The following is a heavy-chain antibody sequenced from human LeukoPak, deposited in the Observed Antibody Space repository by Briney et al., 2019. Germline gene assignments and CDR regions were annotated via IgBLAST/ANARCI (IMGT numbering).Heavy chain of an antibody. D-gene: IGHD2-2*01. CDR1: GGSISSSSSY. CDR3: AREATAAAAGRNYYYYYYMDV. CDR2: IYYSGSS. V-gene: IGHV4-39*07. Sequence: PSETLSLTCSVSGGSISSSSSYWGWIRQPPGKGLEWIGSIYYSGSSFDNPALKSRVTISVDTSKNQFSLRLSSVTAADTAVYYCAREATAAAAGRNYYYYYYMDVWGKGTTVTVSS. J-gene: IGHJ6*03.